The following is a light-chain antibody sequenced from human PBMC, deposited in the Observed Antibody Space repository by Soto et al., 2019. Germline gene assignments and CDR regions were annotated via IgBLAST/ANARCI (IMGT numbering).Light chain of an antibody. V-gene: IGLV2-14*01. Sequence: QSALTQPASVSGSPGQSITISCIGTSSDIGTYDHVAWFQQFPGKTPKLMIYSVSNRPSGVSYRFSGSKSGNTASLTISGLQAEDEADYYCISYTCTSAYDFGNGTKVTV. J-gene: IGLJ1*01. CDR3: ISYTCTSAYD. CDR2: SVS. CDR1: SSDIGTYDH.